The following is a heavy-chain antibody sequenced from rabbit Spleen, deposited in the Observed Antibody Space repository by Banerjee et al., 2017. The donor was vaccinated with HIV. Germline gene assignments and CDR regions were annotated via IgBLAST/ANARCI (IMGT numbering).Heavy chain of an antibody. CDR3: ARDTGSSFSSYGMDL. J-gene: IGHJ6*01. CDR2: IYAGSSNST. Sequence: QEQLVESGGGLVQPEGSLTLTCTASRFSFSSSYWICWVRQAPGKGLEWIACIYAGSSNSTYYATWAKGRFTISKTSSTTVTLQMTSLTVADTATYFCARDTGSSFSSYGMDLWGQGTLVTVS. CDR1: RFSFSSSYW. D-gene: IGHD8-1*01. V-gene: IGHV1S45*01.